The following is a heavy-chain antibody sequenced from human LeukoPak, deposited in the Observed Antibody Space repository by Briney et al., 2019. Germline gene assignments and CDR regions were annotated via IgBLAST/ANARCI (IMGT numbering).Heavy chain of an antibody. D-gene: IGHD3-3*01. J-gene: IGHJ3*02. Sequence: KASETLSLTCTVSGGSISSYYWSWIRQPPGKGLEWIGYIYYSGSTNYNPSLKSRVTISVDTSKNQFSLKLSSVTAADTAVYYCAREGVVIASDAFDIWGQGAMVTVSS. CDR2: IYYSGST. V-gene: IGHV4-59*12. CDR1: GGSISSYY. CDR3: AREGVVIASDAFDI.